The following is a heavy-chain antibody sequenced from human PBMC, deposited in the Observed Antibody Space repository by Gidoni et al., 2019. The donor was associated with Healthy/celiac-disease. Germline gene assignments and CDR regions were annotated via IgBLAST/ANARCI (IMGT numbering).Heavy chain of an antibody. CDR2: IYPGDSDT. J-gene: IGHJ4*02. V-gene: IGHV5-51*01. CDR3: ARSRDRIRGGSYPFGY. Sequence: EVQLVQSGAEVKKPGASLKISCTGSGYSFTSYWIGWVRQMPGKGLEWMGIIYPGDSDTRYSLSFQGQVTISADKSISTAYLQWSSLKASDTAMYYCARSRDRIRGGSYPFGYWGQGTLVTVSS. D-gene: IGHD1-26*01. CDR1: GYSFTSYW.